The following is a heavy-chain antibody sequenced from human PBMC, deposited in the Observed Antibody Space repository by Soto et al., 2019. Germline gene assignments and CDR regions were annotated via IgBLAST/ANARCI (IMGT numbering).Heavy chain of an antibody. D-gene: IGHD1-26*01. CDR1: GYSISSGYY. CDR3: ARVGGSFHGWFDP. V-gene: IGHV4-38-2*01. CDR2: IYHSGST. Sequence: PSETLSLTCGVCGYSISSGYYWGWIRQPPGKGLEWIGGIYHSGSTYYNPSLKSRVTISVDTSKNQFSLKVTSVTAADTAVYYCARVGGSFHGWFDPWGQGALVTVSS. J-gene: IGHJ5*02.